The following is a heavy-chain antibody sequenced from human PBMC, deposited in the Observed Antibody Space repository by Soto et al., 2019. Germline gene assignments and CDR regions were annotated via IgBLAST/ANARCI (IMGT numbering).Heavy chain of an antibody. J-gene: IGHJ4*01. V-gene: IGHV3-48*02. CDR1: GFTFSSYS. CDR2: ISSSSSTI. CDR3: ARDQGYCDHCFDY. D-gene: IGHD4-17*01. Sequence: GGSLRLSCAASGFTFSSYSMNWVRQAPGKGLEWVSDISSSSSTIYYADSVKGRFTISRDNDKNSLYLQMNSLRDEDTAVYYFARDQGYCDHCFDYWGHGTLVTVSS.